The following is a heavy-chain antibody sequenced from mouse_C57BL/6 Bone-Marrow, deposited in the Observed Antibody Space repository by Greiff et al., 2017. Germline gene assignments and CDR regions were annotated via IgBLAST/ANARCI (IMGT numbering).Heavy chain of an antibody. Sequence: VQLKESGAELVKPGASVKLSCTASGFNIKDYYMHWVKQRTEQGLEWIGRIDPEDGETKYAPKFQGKATITADTSSNTAYLQLSSLTSEDTAVYYCAPPTIVTTEDWYFDVWGTGTTVTVSS. CDR2: IDPEDGET. CDR1: GFNIKDYY. J-gene: IGHJ1*03. D-gene: IGHD2-5*01. CDR3: APPTIVTTEDWYFDV. V-gene: IGHV14-2*01.